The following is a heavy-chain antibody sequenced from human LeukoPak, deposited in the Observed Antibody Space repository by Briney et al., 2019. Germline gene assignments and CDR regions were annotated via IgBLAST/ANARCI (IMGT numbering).Heavy chain of an antibody. V-gene: IGHV3-30*02. Sequence: GGSLRLSCTTSGFSFRNYAMHWVRQAPGKGLEWVAFIRFDGSDKNYADSVKGRFTLSRDNSKNTLYLQMNSLRSEDTAVYYCVRGTYYDYNPDFDYWGQGTLVTVSS. CDR1: GFSFRNYA. CDR2: IRFDGSDK. J-gene: IGHJ4*02. CDR3: VRGTYYDYNPDFDY. D-gene: IGHD3-22*01.